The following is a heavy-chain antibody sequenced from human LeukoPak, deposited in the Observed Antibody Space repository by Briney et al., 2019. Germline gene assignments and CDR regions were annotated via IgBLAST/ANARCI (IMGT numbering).Heavy chain of an antibody. CDR1: GYTFTGYH. CDR3: ARSLTGYYDSSGF. Sequence: ASVKVSCKASGYTFTGYHMHWVRQAPGQGLEWMGRINPNSGDTNYAQKFQGRVTMTRDTSISTAYMELSRLRSDDTAVYYCARSLTGYYDSSGFWGQGTLVTVSS. V-gene: IGHV1-2*06. CDR2: INPNSGDT. D-gene: IGHD3-22*01. J-gene: IGHJ4*02.